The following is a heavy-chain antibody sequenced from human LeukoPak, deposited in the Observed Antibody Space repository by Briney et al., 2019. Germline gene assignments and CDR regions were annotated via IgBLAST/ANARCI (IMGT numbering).Heavy chain of an antibody. CDR2: INTNNGNT. CDR3: ARLLLGSQSRGFEY. D-gene: IGHD3-10*01. V-gene: IGHV1-18*01. Sequence: RASVKVSCKASGYTFTNYGMSWVRQAPGQGLEWMGWINTNNGNTNYAQNFRDTVTMTTDTSTNTAYMELRSLRSNDTAIYYCARLLLGSQSRGFEYWGQGTLVTVSS. J-gene: IGHJ4*02. CDR1: GYTFTNYG.